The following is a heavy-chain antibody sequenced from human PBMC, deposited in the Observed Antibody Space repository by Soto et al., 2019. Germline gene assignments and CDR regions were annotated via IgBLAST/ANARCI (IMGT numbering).Heavy chain of an antibody. CDR3: TAWTTVVNYYYYYYMDV. Sequence: GGSLRLSCAASGFTFSNAWMSWVRQAPGKGLEWVGRIKSKTDGGTTDYAAPVKGRFTISRDDSKNTLYLQMNSLKTEDTAVYYCTAWTTVVNYYYYYYMDVWGKGTTVTVSS. CDR2: IKSKTDGGTT. D-gene: IGHD4-4*01. V-gene: IGHV3-15*01. J-gene: IGHJ6*03. CDR1: GFTFSNAW.